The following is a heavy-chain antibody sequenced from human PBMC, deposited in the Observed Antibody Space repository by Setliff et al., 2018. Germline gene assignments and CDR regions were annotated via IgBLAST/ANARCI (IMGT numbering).Heavy chain of an antibody. Sequence: NPSETLSLTCAVSSGSISYNNWWTWVRQPPGKGLEWIGEIYHTESTNYNPSLKSRVTISLDKSKNQFSLELSSVTAADTAVYYCARDDTYDFWGGHGHLDSWGQGILVTAPQ. J-gene: IGHJ4*02. CDR1: SGSISYNNW. V-gene: IGHV4-4*02. CDR3: ARDDTYDFWGGHGHLDS. CDR2: IYHTEST. D-gene: IGHD3-3*01.